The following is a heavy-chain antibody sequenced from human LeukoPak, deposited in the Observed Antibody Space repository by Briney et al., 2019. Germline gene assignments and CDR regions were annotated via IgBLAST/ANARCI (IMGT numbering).Heavy chain of an antibody. CDR3: AIENFDSGCPGSGSPAFDI. V-gene: IGHV3-33*01. J-gene: IGHJ3*02. CDR2: IWYDGSQR. Sequence: GRSLRLSCAASGFSFSKYGLHWVRQAPGKGLQWEAMIWYDGSQRYYVDSVKGRFTISRDSSKNTMFLQMNSLTDEDTAVYYCAIENFDSGCPGSGSPAFDIWGQGTMVSVSS. CDR1: GFSFSKYG. D-gene: IGHD3-22*01.